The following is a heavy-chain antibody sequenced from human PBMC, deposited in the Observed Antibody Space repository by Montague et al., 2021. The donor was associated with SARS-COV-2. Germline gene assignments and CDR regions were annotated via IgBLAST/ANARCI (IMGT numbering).Heavy chain of an antibody. CDR1: GFTFSSYW. V-gene: IGHV3-7*01. CDR2: IKQDGSEK. Sequence: SLRLSCAASGFTFSSYWMSWFRQAPGKGLEWVANIKQDGSEKYYVDSVKGRFTISRDNAKNSLYLQMNSLRAEDTAVYYCARDSVQPLLYGSPYDYYGMDVWGQGTTVTVSS. CDR3: ARDSVQPLLYGSPYDYYGMDV. J-gene: IGHJ6*02. D-gene: IGHD2-2*02.